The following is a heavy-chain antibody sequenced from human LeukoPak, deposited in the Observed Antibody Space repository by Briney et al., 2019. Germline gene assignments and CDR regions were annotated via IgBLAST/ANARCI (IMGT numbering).Heavy chain of an antibody. V-gene: IGHV3-64*01. D-gene: IGHD3-10*01. CDR3: ARVVLDAFDI. CDR1: GFTFSSYA. Sequence: GGSLRLSCAASGFTFSSYAMPWVRQARGKGLEYVSAISSNGGSTYYANSVKGRFTISRDNSKNTLYLQMGSLRAEDMAVYYCARVVLDAFDIWGQGTMVTVSS. CDR2: ISSNGGST. J-gene: IGHJ3*02.